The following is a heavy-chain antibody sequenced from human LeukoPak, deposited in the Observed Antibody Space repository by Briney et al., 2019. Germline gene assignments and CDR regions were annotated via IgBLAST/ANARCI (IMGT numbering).Heavy chain of an antibody. Sequence: GASVKVSCKAPGYTFTGYFMHWVRQAPGQGLEWMGRINPNSGGTDYAQKFQGRVTMTRDTSISTAYMELSRLRSDDTAVYYCARDQERYYDSSGYYWNYWGQGTLVTVSS. J-gene: IGHJ4*02. D-gene: IGHD3-22*01. V-gene: IGHV1-2*06. CDR3: ARDQERYYDSSGYYWNY. CDR2: INPNSGGT. CDR1: GYTFTGYF.